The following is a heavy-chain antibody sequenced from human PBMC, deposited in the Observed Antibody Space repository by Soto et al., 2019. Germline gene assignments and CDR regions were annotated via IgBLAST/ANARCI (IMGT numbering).Heavy chain of an antibody. J-gene: IGHJ4*02. Sequence: QVQLVQSGGEVKKPGASVEVSCRTSGYMFTTYGMSWVRQAPGQGLEWMAWISAYNGNKKYAQKFQGGVTMTKDTSTSTVSMELRNLTSADTGTYFCARTGGGMAARHLEYWGQGTLVTVSS. CDR1: GYMFTTYG. V-gene: IGHV1-18*04. D-gene: IGHD6-6*01. CDR2: ISAYNGNK. CDR3: ARTGGGMAARHLEY.